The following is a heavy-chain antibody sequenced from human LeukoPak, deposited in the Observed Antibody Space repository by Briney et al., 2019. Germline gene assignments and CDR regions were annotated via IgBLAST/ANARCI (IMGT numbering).Heavy chain of an antibody. J-gene: IGHJ4*02. Sequence: GASVKVSCKASGYTFTGSYMHWVRQAPGQGLEWMGWINPNSGATNYAQKFQGRVTMTRDTSFSTAYMELSRLRSDDTAVYYCARGRGDTMVRGVFVFFGGHDYWGQGTLVTVSS. CDR3: ARGRGDTMVRGVFVFFGGHDY. D-gene: IGHD3-10*01. CDR1: GYTFTGSY. V-gene: IGHV1-2*02. CDR2: INPNSGAT.